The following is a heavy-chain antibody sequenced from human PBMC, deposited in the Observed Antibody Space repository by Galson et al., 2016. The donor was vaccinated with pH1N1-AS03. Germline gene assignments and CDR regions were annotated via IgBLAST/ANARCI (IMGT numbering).Heavy chain of an antibody. D-gene: IGHD2/OR15-2a*01. Sequence: TLSLTCTVSGVATSGGNSYWTWIRQPAGKGPEWIGRISTSGSTNYNTSLWSRLALSIDTSRNRFSLRLASVTAADTAIYYCARGDLVIGGGNNWFDPWGQGILVTVSS. CDR2: ISTSGST. CDR3: ARGDLVIGGGNNWFDP. V-gene: IGHV4-61*02. J-gene: IGHJ5*02. CDR1: GVATSGGNSY.